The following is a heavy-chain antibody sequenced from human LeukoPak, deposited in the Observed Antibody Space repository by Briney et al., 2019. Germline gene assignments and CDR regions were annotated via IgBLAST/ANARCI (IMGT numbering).Heavy chain of an antibody. J-gene: IGHJ1*01. CDR1: GGSISSSNW. V-gene: IGHV4-4*02. CDR2: IYHSGST. D-gene: IGHD3-22*01. CDR3: ARDDDSSGYYYVRYFQH. Sequence: SETLSLTCAVSGGSISSSNWWSWVRQPPGKGLEWIGEIYHSGSTNYNPSLKSRVTISVDKSKNQFSLKLSSVTAADTAVYYCARDDDSSGYYYVRYFQHWGQGTLVTVSS.